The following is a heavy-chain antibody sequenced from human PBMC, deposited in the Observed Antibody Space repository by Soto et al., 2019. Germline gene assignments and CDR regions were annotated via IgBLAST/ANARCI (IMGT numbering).Heavy chain of an antibody. D-gene: IGHD1-26*01. J-gene: IGHJ4*02. CDR1: GGYISSYY. CDR2: FYYSGNT. Sequence: PSETLSLTCSVSGGYISSYYWSWIRQPPGKGLEWIGNFYYSGNTNYNPSLKSRVTMSVDTSKNQFSLKLSSVTAADTAVYYCARRWGRTFDFWGQGILVTVSS. CDR3: ARRWGRTFDF. V-gene: IGHV4-59*08.